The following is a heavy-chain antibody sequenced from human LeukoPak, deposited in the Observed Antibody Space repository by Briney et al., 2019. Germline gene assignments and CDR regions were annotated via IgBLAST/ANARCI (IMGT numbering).Heavy chain of an antibody. J-gene: IGHJ4*02. Sequence: SETLSLTCTVSGGSTSGYYWSWIRQPPGKGLEWIGDIYYSGSTNYNPSLTSRVTMSVDTSKNQFSLKLNSVTAVDTAVYYCARGWDGIAVAGSFDYWGQGTLVTVSS. D-gene: IGHD6-19*01. CDR2: IYYSGST. V-gene: IGHV4-59*01. CDR3: ARGWDGIAVAGSFDY. CDR1: GGSTSGYY.